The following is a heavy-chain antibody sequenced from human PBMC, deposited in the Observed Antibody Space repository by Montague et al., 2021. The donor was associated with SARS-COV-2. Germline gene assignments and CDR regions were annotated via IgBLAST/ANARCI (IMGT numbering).Heavy chain of an antibody. CDR2: VNYDGSS. CDR3: ARGVSSGMDWFDT. V-gene: IGHV4-59*11. CDR1: GGSISSQY. J-gene: IGHJ5*02. Sequence: SETLSLTCTVSGGSISSQYWCWIWQPPAKGLEWIGYVNYDGSSTYYHSLSSRVSITLDASKNQFYLRLNSVTAADTAAYYCARGVSSGMDWFDTWGQGTLVTVSS. D-gene: IGHD2-15*01.